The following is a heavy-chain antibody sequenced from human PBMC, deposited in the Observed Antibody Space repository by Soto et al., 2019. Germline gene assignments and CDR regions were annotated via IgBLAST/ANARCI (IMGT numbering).Heavy chain of an antibody. CDR3: ARDCSGGSCYPGMDV. CDR2: ISSSGYI. V-gene: IGHV3-21*01. J-gene: IGHJ6*02. CDR1: GFNFNSYT. Sequence: EVQLVESGGGLVKPGGSLRLSCAASGFNFNSYTINWVRQAPGKRREWLSSISSSGYIFSTDSVRCRFTISRDNANNSVYLQINSLRAEDTAVYFCARDCSGGSCYPGMDVWGQGTTVTVSS. D-gene: IGHD2-15*01.